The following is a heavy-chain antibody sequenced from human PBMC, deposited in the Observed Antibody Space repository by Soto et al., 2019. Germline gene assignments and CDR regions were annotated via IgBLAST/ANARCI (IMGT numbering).Heavy chain of an antibody. Sequence: QVQLVQSGAEVKKPGASVKVSCKASGYTFTSYYMHWVRQAPGQGLEWMGMINPSGGSTSYAQKSQGTVTMARDTPTRTVYMELSSLRAEDTAVYYCARDSDIVVVPAAPPPHNWFDPWGQGTLVTVSS. CDR1: GYTFTSYY. J-gene: IGHJ5*02. D-gene: IGHD2-2*01. CDR3: ARDSDIVVVPAAPPPHNWFDP. V-gene: IGHV1-46*03. CDR2: INPSGGST.